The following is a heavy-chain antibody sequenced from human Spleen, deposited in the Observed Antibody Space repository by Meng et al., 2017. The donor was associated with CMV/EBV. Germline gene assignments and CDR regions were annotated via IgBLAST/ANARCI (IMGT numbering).Heavy chain of an antibody. V-gene: IGHV1-8*01. D-gene: IGHD6-19*01. CDR3: ARHSTGWSKLDY. J-gene: IGHJ4*02. CDR1: GYTFTSYD. Sequence: ASVKVSCKASGYTFTSYDITWVRQATGQGLEWMGWMNPKSGDTAYVQKFQDRVTITRDTSTNTVYMSLSSLTTDDTAVYYCARHSTGWSKLDYWGQGALVTVSS. CDR2: MNPKSGDT.